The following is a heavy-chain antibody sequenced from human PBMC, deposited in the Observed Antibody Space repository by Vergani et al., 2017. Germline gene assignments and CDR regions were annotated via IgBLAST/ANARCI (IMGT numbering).Heavy chain of an antibody. V-gene: IGHV1-3*01. J-gene: IGHJ5*02. CDR3: ARAQGGYDYGNWFDP. CDR1: GYTFTSYA. Sequence: QVQLVQSGAEVKKPGASVKVSCKASGYTFTSYAMHWVRQAPGQRLEWMGWINAGNGNTKYSQKFQGRVTITADESTSTAYMELSSLRSEDTAVYYCARAQGGYDYGNWFDPWGQGTLVTVSS. CDR2: INAGNGNT. D-gene: IGHD5-12*01.